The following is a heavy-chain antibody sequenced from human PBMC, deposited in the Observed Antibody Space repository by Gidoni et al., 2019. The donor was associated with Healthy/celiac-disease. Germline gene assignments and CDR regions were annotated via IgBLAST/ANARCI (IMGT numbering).Heavy chain of an antibody. CDR3: AKDRGSGSYSYYYYMDV. V-gene: IGHV3-9*01. Sequence: EVQLVESGGGLVQPGRSLRLSCAASGFTFDAYAMHWVRQAPGKGLEWVSGISWNSGSIGYADSVKGRFTISRDNAKNSLYLQMNSLRAEDTALYYCAKDRGSGSYSYYYYMDVWGKGTTVTVSS. D-gene: IGHD1-26*01. CDR1: GFTFDAYA. J-gene: IGHJ6*03. CDR2: ISWNSGSI.